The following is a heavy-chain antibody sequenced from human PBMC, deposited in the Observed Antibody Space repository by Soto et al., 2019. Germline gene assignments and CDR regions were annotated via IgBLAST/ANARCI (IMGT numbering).Heavy chain of an antibody. CDR1: GGTISSFA. D-gene: IGHD3-3*01. CDR2: IIPLDGST. CDR3: ARSFTKSRRGGVAFDY. V-gene: IGHV1-69*01. Sequence: QVQLVQSGAEVKKPGSSVKVSCTTSGGTISSFAINWVRQAPGQGLEWMGGIIPLDGSTKYAERFQGRVTITADASTSTAYMYLSSLRSEDTAVYYCARSFTKSRRGGVAFDYWGQGTLLTVSP. J-gene: IGHJ4*02.